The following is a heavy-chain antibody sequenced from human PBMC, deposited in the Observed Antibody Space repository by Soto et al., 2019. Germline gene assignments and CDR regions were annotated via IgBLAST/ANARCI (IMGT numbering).Heavy chain of an antibody. J-gene: IGHJ6*03. V-gene: IGHV1-18*01. CDR1: GYTFTSYG. D-gene: IGHD6-6*01. CDR2: ISAYNGNT. Sequence: ASVKVSCKASGYTFTSYGISWVRQAPGQGLEWMGWISAYNGNTNYAQKLQGRVTMTTDTSTSTAYMELRSLRSDDTAVYYCARRLVPGRGYYYYYMDVWGKGTTVTVSS. CDR3: ARRLVPGRGYYYYYMDV.